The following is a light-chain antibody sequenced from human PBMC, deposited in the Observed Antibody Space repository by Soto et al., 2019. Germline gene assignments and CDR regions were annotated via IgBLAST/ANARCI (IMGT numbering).Light chain of an antibody. CDR2: GAS. CDR3: QQSGSSPWT. V-gene: IGKV3-20*01. J-gene: IGKJ1*01. Sequence: EIVLTQSPGTLSLSPGERVTLSCRASQSVSSSFLAWYQHKRGQAPRLLIDGASSRASDIPDRFSGSGSGTDFTLTISRLEPEDFAVYYCQQSGSSPWTFGQGTKVDIK. CDR1: QSVSSSF.